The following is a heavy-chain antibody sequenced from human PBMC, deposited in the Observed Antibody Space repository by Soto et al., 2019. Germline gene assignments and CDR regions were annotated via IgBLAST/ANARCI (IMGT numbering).Heavy chain of an antibody. CDR1: GFTFSDYY. V-gene: IGHV3-11*01. CDR2: ISSSGNTI. CDR3: ARDLGFCSSTSCYVAAFDI. Sequence: GGSLRLSCAASGFTFSDYYMSWIRQAPGKGLECVSYISSSGNTIYYADSVKGRFTISRDNSKNSLYLQMNSLRAEDTAVYYCARDLGFCSSTSCYVAAFDIWGQGTMVTVSS. D-gene: IGHD2-2*01. J-gene: IGHJ3*02.